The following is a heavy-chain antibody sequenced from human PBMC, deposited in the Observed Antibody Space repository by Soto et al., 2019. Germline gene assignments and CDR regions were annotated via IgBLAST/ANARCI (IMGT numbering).Heavy chain of an antibody. J-gene: IGHJ5*02. V-gene: IGHV1-2*04. CDR2: INPNSGGT. D-gene: IGHD6-19*01. CDR3: ASAVAGSSWFDP. CDR1: GYTFTGYY. Sequence: ASVKVSCKSSGYTFTGYYMHWVRQAPGQGLEWMGWINPNSGGTNYAQKFQGWVTMTRDTSISTAYMELSRLRSDDTAVYYCASAVAGSSWFDPWGQGTLVTVSS.